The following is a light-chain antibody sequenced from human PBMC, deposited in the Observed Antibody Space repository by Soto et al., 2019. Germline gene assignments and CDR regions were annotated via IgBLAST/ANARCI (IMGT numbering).Light chain of an antibody. CDR1: SSDVGGYNS. J-gene: IGLJ1*01. CDR2: NVS. Sequence: QSALTQPASVSGSPGQSITISCTGTSSDVGGYNSVSWYQHHPGKAPKLMIYNVSNRPSGVSNRFSGSKSGNTASLTISGLQAEDEADYYCSSYTTSSTYVFGTGYKVTVL. CDR3: SSYTTSSTYV. V-gene: IGLV2-14*03.